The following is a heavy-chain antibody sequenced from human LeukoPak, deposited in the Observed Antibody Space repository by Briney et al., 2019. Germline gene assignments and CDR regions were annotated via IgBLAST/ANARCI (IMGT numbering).Heavy chain of an antibody. D-gene: IGHD3-16*02. V-gene: IGHV1-69*01. J-gene: IGHJ3*02. CDR3: ARYDYVWGSCRYWSAFDI. CDR1: GGTFSSYA. Sequence: GSSVKVSCKASGGTFSSYAISWVRQAPGQGLEWMGGIIPIFGTANYAQKFQGRVTITADESTSTAYMELSSLRSEDTAVYYCARYDYVWGSCRYWSAFDIWGQGTMVTVSS. CDR2: IIPIFGTA.